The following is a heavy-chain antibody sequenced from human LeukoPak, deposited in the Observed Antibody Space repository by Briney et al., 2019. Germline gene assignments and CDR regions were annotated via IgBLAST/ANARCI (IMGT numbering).Heavy chain of an antibody. CDR3: ARSAFISFLYYYDSSGYYIFDY. Sequence: GGSLRLSCAASGFTISSYWMSWVRQAPGKGLEWVANIKQDGSEKYYVDSVKGRFTISRDNAKNSLYLQMNSLRAEDTAVYYCARSAFISFLYYYDSSGYYIFDYWGQGTLVTVSS. D-gene: IGHD3-22*01. CDR1: GFTISSYW. J-gene: IGHJ4*02. CDR2: IKQDGSEK. V-gene: IGHV3-7*01.